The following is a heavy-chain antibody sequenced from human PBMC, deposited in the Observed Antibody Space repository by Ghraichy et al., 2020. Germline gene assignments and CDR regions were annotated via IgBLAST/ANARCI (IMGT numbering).Heavy chain of an antibody. CDR1: GGSISSGGYY. CDR2: IYYSGST. J-gene: IGHJ3*02. V-gene: IGHV4-31*03. D-gene: IGHD4-17*01. Sequence: SETLSLTCTVSGGSISSGGYYWSWIRQHPGKGLEWIGYIYYSGSTYYNPSLKSRVTISVDTSKNQFSLKLSSVTAADTAVYYCARGYGDYASGRIGHDAFDIWGQGTMVTVSS. CDR3: ARGYGDYASGRIGHDAFDI.